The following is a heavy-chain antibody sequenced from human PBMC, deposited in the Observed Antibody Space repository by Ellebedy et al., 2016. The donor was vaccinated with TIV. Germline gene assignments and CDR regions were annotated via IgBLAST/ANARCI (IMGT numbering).Heavy chain of an antibody. CDR1: GYTFTSYG. Sequence: ASVKVSXXASGYTFTSYGISWVRQAPGQGLEWMGWISAYNGNTNYAQKLQGRVTITADESTSTAYMELSSLRSEDTAVYYCAAGLGSWGQGTLVTVSS. J-gene: IGHJ5*02. CDR3: AAGLGS. D-gene: IGHD3-16*01. CDR2: ISAYNGNT. V-gene: IGHV1-18*01.